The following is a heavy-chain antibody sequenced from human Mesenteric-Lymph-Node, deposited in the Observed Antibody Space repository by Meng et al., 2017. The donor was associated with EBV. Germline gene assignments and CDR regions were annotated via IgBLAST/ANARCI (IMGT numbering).Heavy chain of an antibody. J-gene: IGHJ4*02. CDR2: ISPHNGDT. CDR3: TRDGYNRDFDY. CDR1: GYTFTSYG. V-gene: IGHV1-18*01. D-gene: IGHD5-24*01. Sequence: QVQLVQSGVEVKKPGASVKVSCKASGYTFTSYGISGVRQAPGQGLEWMGWISPHNGDTNYAQKLQGRVTMTTDTSTSTAYMELRSLRSDDTAVYYCTRDGYNRDFDYWGQGTLVTVSS.